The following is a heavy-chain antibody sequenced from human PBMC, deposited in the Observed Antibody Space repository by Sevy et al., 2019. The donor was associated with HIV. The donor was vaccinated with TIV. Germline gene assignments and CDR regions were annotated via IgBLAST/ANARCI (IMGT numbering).Heavy chain of an antibody. V-gene: IGHV4-34*01. D-gene: IGHD3-10*01. J-gene: IGHJ6*02. CDR1: GGSFSGYY. CDR2: INHSGST. Sequence: SETLSLTCAVYGGSFSGYYWSWIRQPPGKGLEWIGEINHSGSTNYNPSLKSRVTISVDTSNNQFSLKLSSVTAADTAVYYCARGPITMVRGVIKYYYYYGMDVWGQGTTVTVSS. CDR3: ARGPITMVRGVIKYYYYYGMDV.